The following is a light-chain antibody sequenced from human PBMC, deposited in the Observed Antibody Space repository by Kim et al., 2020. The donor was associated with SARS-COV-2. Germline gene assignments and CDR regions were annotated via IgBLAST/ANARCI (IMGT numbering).Light chain of an antibody. CDR3: QQYATTPLT. CDR2: ATS. J-gene: IGKJ4*01. Sequence: SPGERATLSCRASQTVNAGFLAWYQQTPGQPPRLLIYATSDRATGIPDRFSGSGSGTDFTLTISRLEPEDFAVYYCQQYATTPLTFGGGTKVDIK. V-gene: IGKV3-20*01. CDR1: QTVNAGF.